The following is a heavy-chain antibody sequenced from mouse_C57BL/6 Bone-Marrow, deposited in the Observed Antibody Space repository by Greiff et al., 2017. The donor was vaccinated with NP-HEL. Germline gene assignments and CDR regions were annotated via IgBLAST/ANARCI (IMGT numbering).Heavy chain of an antibody. J-gene: IGHJ2*01. CDR2: ISSGSSTI. V-gene: IGHV5-17*01. CDR1: GFTFSDYG. D-gene: IGHD1-1*01. CDR3: ARLTTVVAGGFDY. Sequence: EVKVVESGGGLVKPGGSLKLSCAASGFTFSDYGMHWVRQAPEKGLEWVAYISSGSSTIYYADTVKGRFTISRDNAKNTLCLQMTSLRSEDTAMYYCARLTTVVAGGFDYWGQGTTLTVSS.